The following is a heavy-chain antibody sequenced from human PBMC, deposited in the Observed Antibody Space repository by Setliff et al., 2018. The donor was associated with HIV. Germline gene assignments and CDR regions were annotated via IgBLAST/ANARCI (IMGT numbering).Heavy chain of an antibody. CDR3: ARMGATPGYWFDP. J-gene: IGHJ5*02. Sequence: TLSLTCTVSGGSISSYYWSWIRQPPGKGLEWIGYIYTSGSTNYNPSLKSRVTISVDTSKNQFSLKLSSVTAADTAVYYCARMGATPGYWFDPWGQGTLVTVSS. CDR2: IYTSGST. D-gene: IGHD1-26*01. CDR1: GGSISSYY. V-gene: IGHV4-4*08.